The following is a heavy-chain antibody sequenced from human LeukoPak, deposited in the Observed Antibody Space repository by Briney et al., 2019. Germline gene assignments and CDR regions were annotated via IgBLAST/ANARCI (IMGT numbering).Heavy chain of an antibody. V-gene: IGHV3-23*01. CDR2: ISSNGDNI. Sequence: GGSLRLSCAASGFTFSNCAMSWVRQAPGKGLEWISAISSNGDNIYYADSVKGRFTISRDNSKNTLYLQINSLRAEDTALYFCASVVRPGYFFYYGLGVWGRGATVTVSS. CDR3: ASVVRPGYFFYYGLGV. CDR1: GFTFSNCA. J-gene: IGHJ6*02.